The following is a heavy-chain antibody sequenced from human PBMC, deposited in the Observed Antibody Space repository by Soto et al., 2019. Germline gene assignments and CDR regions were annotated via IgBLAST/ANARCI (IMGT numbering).Heavy chain of an antibody. Sequence: SETLSLTCTVSGGSISNYFWSWIRQPPGKGLEWIGYIYYTGRTNYNPSLKSRVTISVDTSKKQFSLKLSSVTAADTAVYYCARPGDVGGGVNWYFDLWGRGTLVTVSS. CDR2: IYYTGRT. D-gene: IGHD2-8*02. CDR3: ARPGDVGGGVNWYFDL. CDR1: GGSISNYF. V-gene: IGHV4-59*08. J-gene: IGHJ2*01.